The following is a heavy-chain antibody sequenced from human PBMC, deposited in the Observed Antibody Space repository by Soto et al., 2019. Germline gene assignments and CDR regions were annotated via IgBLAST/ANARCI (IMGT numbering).Heavy chain of an antibody. CDR2: ISYDGSNK. Sequence: GGSLRLSCAASGFTFSSYAMHWVRQAPGKGLEWVAVISYDGSNKYYADSVKGRFTISRDNSKNTLYLQMNSLRAEDTAVYYCARDAGGFDSGYAFDYWGQGTLVTVSS. CDR3: ARDAGGFDSGYAFDY. CDR1: GFTFSSYA. V-gene: IGHV3-30-3*01. J-gene: IGHJ4*02. D-gene: IGHD5-12*01.